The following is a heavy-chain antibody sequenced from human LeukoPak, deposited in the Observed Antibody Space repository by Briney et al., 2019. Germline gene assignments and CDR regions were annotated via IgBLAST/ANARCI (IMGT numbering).Heavy chain of an antibody. CDR3: AKSDTMVRGVQTYYYYGMDV. J-gene: IGHJ6*02. CDR1: GFTFSSYA. D-gene: IGHD3-10*01. V-gene: IGHV3-30-3*02. Sequence: GGPLRLSCAASGFTFSSYAMHWVRQAPGKGLEWVTVISYDGSNKYYADSVKGRFTISRDNSKNTLYLQMNSLRAEDTAVYYCAKSDTMVRGVQTYYYYGMDVWGQGTTVTVSS. CDR2: ISYDGSNK.